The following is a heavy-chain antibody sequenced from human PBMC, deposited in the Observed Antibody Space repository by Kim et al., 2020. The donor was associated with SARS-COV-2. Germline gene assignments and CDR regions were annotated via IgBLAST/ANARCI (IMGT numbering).Heavy chain of an antibody. CDR2: ISSSSSYI. CDR1: GFTFSSYS. Sequence: GGSLRLSCAASGFTFSSYSMNWVRQAPGKGLEWVSSISSSSSYIYYADSVKGRFTISRDNAKNSLYLQMNSLRAEDTAVYYCARDQSNSDAFDIWGQGTMVTVSS. CDR3: ARDQSNSDAFDI. V-gene: IGHV3-21*01. D-gene: IGHD4-4*01. J-gene: IGHJ3*02.